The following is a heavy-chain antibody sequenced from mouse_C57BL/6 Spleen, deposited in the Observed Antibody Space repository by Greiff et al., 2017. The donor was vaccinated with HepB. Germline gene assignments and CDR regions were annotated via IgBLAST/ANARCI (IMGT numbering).Heavy chain of an antibody. Sequence: VQLQQSGPELVKPGASVKISCKASGYTFTDYYMNWVKQSHGKSLEWIGDINPNNGGTSYNQKFKGKATLTVDKSSSTAYMELRSLTSEDTAVYYCANYGTYGGYFDYWGQGTTLTVSS. D-gene: IGHD2-1*01. CDR2: INPNNGGT. V-gene: IGHV1-26*01. CDR1: GYTFTDYY. CDR3: ANYGTYGGYFDY. J-gene: IGHJ2*01.